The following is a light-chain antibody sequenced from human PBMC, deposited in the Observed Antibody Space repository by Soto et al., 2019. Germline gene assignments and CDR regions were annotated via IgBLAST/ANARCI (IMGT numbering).Light chain of an antibody. Sequence: SYVLTQPPSVSVAPGKTARITCGGNDVGSKSVHWYQQKPGQAPVLVIYYEVDRPSGILERFSGSNSGNTATLTITRVDAGDEADYYCHVWDSDSDHPVFGGGTKLTVL. J-gene: IGLJ2*01. CDR2: YEV. V-gene: IGLV3-21*04. CDR3: HVWDSDSDHPV. CDR1: DVGSKS.